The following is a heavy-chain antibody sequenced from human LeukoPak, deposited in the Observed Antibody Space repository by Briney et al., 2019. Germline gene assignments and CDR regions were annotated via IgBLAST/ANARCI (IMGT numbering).Heavy chain of an antibody. CDR2: ISSSGGTK. V-gene: IGHV3-48*03. CDR1: GFTSEFTFRDFE. J-gene: IGHJ4*02. CDR3: ATMTVASAFDY. D-gene: IGHD6-19*01. Sequence: GGSLRLSCVVSGFTSEFTFRDFEMYWVRQAPGKGLEWVSYISSSGGTKYCADSVKGRFTISRDNAKKSLFLQMNSLSAEDTAVYYCATMTVASAFDYWGQGSLVTVSS.